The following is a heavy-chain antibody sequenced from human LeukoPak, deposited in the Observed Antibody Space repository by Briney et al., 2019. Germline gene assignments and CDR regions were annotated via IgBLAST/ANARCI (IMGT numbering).Heavy chain of an antibody. CDR1: GVTFSSNW. CDR2: IKQDGSEK. Sequence: GGSLRLSCVASGVTFSSNWMSWVRQAPGKGLEWVASIKQDGSEKYYLDSVKGRFTISRDNAKNSLYLQMNSLRAEDTAVYYCARVSTVIDAFDIWGQGTMVTVSS. D-gene: IGHD4-17*01. J-gene: IGHJ3*02. V-gene: IGHV3-7*04. CDR3: ARVSTVIDAFDI.